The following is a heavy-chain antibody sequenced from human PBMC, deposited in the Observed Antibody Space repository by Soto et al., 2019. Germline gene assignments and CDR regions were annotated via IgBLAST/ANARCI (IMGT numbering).Heavy chain of an antibody. CDR3: ARQRSSNYYYYGMDV. V-gene: IGHV5-51*01. J-gene: IGHJ6*02. CDR1: GYSFTSYW. CDR2: IYPGDSDT. Sequence: PGESLKISCNGSGYSFTSYWIGWVRQMPGKGLEWMGIIYPGDSDTRYSPSFQGQVTISADKSISTAYLQWSSLKASDTAMYYCARQRSSNYYYYGMDVWGQGTTVTVSS. D-gene: IGHD6-6*01.